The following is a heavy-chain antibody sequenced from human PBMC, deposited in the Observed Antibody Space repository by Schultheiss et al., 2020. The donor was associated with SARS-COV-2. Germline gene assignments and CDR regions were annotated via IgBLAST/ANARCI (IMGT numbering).Heavy chain of an antibody. Sequence: GSLRLSCAASGFTFSRYSMNWVRQAPGKGLEWVSSISSRSSHIYHADSVKGRFTISRDNAKNSLYLQMNSLRAEDTAVYYCARVGDYLDYWGQGTLVTVSS. J-gene: IGHJ4*02. CDR3: ARVGDYLDY. CDR2: ISSRSSHI. V-gene: IGHV3-21*01. CDR1: GFTFSRYS. D-gene: IGHD2-15*01.